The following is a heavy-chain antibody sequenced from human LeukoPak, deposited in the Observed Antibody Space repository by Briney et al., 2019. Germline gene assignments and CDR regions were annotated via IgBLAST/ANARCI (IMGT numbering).Heavy chain of an antibody. CDR1: GGSISSYY. V-gene: IGHV4-59*01. J-gene: IGHJ6*03. Sequence: PSETLSLTCTVSGGSISSYYWSWIRQPPGKGLEWIGYIYYSGSTNYNPSLKSRVTISVDTSKNQFSLKLSSVTAADTAVYYCARGNTAMAPPYYYYYMDVWGKGTTVTVSS. CDR3: ARGNTAMAPPYYYYYMDV. D-gene: IGHD5-18*01. CDR2: IYYSGST.